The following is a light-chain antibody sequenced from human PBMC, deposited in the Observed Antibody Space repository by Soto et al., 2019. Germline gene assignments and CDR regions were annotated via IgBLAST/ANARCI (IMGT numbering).Light chain of an antibody. V-gene: IGLV2-11*01. CDR1: NSDVGGYNY. J-gene: IGLJ1*01. CDR2: DVS. CDR3: CSHAGTYIYV. Sequence: QSVLTPPRSVSGSPGQSVTISCTGTNSDVGGYNYVSWYQQHPGKAPKLMIYDVSKRPSGVPDRFSGFKSGNTASLTISGLQAEDEADYSCCSHAGTYIYVFGTGTKVTVL.